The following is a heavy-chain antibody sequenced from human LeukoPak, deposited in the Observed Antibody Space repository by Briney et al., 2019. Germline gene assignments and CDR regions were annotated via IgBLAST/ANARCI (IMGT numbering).Heavy chain of an antibody. D-gene: IGHD6-19*01. Sequence: ASVKVSCKASGYTFTGYYMQWVRQAPGQGLEWMGWIIPHSGDTTYAQRFQGRVTMTRDTSISTAYMELSRLTSGDTAVYYCARGFSSGLDYWGQGALVTVSS. CDR3: ARGFSSGLDY. CDR1: GYTFTGYY. J-gene: IGHJ4*02. V-gene: IGHV1-2*02. CDR2: IIPHSGDT.